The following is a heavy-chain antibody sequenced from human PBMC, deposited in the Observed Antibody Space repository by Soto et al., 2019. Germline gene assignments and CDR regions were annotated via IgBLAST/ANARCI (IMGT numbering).Heavy chain of an antibody. J-gene: IGHJ4*02. CDR1: GYTFTTYG. V-gene: IGHV1-18*01. CDR2: ISTNKGNT. Sequence: QVQLVQSGPEVKKPGASVKVSCKTSGYTFTTYGISWVRQAPGQGLEWMGWISTNKGNTNYAQKFQGRVTMTTDTSTSTAYMELRSLRSDDTAVYYCATRSPEFDFWGQGSLVTVSS. CDR3: ATRSPEFDF.